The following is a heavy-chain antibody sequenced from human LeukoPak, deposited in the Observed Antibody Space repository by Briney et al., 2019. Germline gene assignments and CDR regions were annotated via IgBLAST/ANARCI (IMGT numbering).Heavy chain of an antibody. CDR2: IYAGGST. CDR3: ARAAVPSRYSGSSIPFDY. V-gene: IGHV3-53*01. Sequence: GGSLRLSCAASGFTFSSYSMNWVRQAPGKGLEWVSVIYAGGSTYYADSVKGRFTVSRDNSKNTLYLQMNSLRAEDTAVYYCARAAVPSRYSGSSIPFDYWGQGTLVTVSS. J-gene: IGHJ4*02. CDR1: GFTFSSYS. D-gene: IGHD1-26*01.